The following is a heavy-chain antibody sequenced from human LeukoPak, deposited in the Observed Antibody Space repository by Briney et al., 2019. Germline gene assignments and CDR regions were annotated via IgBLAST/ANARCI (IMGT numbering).Heavy chain of an antibody. D-gene: IGHD6-19*01. J-gene: IGHJ4*02. CDR3: AKNRYSSGWFPDPAPDS. CDR1: GFTFSSYA. V-gene: IGHV3-23*01. Sequence: TGGSLRLSCAASGFTFSSYAMSWVRQAPGKGLEWVSVISGSGGSTYYADSVKGRFTISRDNSKNMVYLQMNSLRAEDTAVYFCAKNRYSSGWFPDPAPDSWVQGTLVTVSS. CDR2: ISGSGGST.